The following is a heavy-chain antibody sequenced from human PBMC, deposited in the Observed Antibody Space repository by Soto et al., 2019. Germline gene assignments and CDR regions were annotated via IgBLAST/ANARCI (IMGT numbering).Heavy chain of an antibody. CDR2: IRSSSSTI. CDR1: GFTFSSYS. V-gene: IGHV3-48*02. Sequence: EVQLVESGGGLVQPGGSLRLSCAASGFTFSSYSMNWVRQAPGKGLEWVSYIRSSSSTIYYADSVKGRFTISRDNAKNSLYLQMNSLRDEDTAVYYCARGLYYYDSSGYWGYWGQGTLVTVSS. J-gene: IGHJ4*02. CDR3: ARGLYYYDSSGYWGY. D-gene: IGHD3-22*01.